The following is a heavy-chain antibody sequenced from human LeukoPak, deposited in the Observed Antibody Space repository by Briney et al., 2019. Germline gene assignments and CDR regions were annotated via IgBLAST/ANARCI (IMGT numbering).Heavy chain of an antibody. D-gene: IGHD6-19*01. CDR2: IFSGGIT. Sequence: GGSLRLSCAASGFTVSNNYMTWVRQAPGKGLEWVSVIFSGGITYYADSVKGRFTVSRDTSKNTLYLHMNSLRAEDTAVYYCTTTWEYNSGYGDYWGQGTLVTVSS. V-gene: IGHV3-53*01. J-gene: IGHJ4*02. CDR3: TTTWEYNSGYGDY. CDR1: GFTVSNNY.